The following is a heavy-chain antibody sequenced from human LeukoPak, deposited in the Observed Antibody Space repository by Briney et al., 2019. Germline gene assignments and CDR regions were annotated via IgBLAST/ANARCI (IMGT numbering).Heavy chain of an antibody. CDR3: VRDNESAYKRGYGHFFYYMDK. CDR2: IYYSGST. CDR1: GFTFSDYY. Sequence: GSLRLSCAASGFTFSDYYMSWIRQPPGKGLEWIGYIYYSGSTNYNPSLKSRVTISVGTSKNQFSLKLSSVTAADTALYYCVRDNESAYKRGYGHFFYYMDKWGKGTTVIVSS. V-gene: IGHV4-59*12. J-gene: IGHJ6*03. D-gene: IGHD5-18*01.